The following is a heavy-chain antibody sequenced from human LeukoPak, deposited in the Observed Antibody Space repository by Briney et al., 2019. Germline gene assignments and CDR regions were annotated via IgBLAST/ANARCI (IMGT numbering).Heavy chain of an antibody. CDR3: ARLVYGSGSHDY. D-gene: IGHD3-10*01. CDR2: IYYSGST. J-gene: IGHJ4*02. CDR1: GGSISSYY. Sequence: KPSETLSLTCTVSGGSISSYYWSWIRQPPGKGLEWIGYIYYSGSTNYNPSLKSRVTISVDTSKNQFSLKLSSVTAADTAVYYCARLVYGSGSHDYWGQGTLVTVSS. V-gene: IGHV4-59*01.